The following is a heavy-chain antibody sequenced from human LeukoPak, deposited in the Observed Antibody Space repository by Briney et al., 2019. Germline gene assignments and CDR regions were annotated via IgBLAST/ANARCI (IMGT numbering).Heavy chain of an antibody. J-gene: IGHJ5*02. V-gene: IGHV1-2*02. D-gene: IGHD3-3*01. CDR2: INPNSGGT. CDR3: ARSGIFGVVILGSGWFDP. Sequence: ASVKVSCKASGYTFTGYYMHWVRQAPGQGLEWMGWINPNSGGTNYAQTFQGRVTMTRDTSISTAYMELSRLRSDDTAVYYCARSGIFGVVILGSGWFDPWGQGTLVTVSS. CDR1: GYTFTGYY.